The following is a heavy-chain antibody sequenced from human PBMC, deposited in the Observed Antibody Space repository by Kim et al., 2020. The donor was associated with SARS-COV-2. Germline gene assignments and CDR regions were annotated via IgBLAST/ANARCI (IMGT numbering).Heavy chain of an antibody. Sequence: ASVKVSCKASGYTFTSYGISWVRQAPGQGLEWMGWISAYNGNTNYAQKLQGRVTMTTDTSTSTAYMELRSLRSDDTAVYYCAREVGGNYGSGSQTDNWFDPWGQGTLVTVSS. CDR3: AREVGGNYGSGSQTDNWFDP. V-gene: IGHV1-18*01. J-gene: IGHJ5*02. D-gene: IGHD3-10*01. CDR2: ISAYNGNT. CDR1: GYTFTSYG.